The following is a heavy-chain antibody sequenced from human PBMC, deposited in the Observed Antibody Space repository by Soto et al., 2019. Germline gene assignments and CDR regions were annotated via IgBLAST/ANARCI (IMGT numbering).Heavy chain of an antibody. CDR1: GFTFTDYH. CDR2: ITHIGNTI. V-gene: IGHV3-11*01. J-gene: IGHJ4*02. CDR3: ARDLLRRNVDTPMVTGAY. Sequence: GGSLRLSCAASGFTFTDYHMSWIRQAPGKGLEWVSYITHIGNTIYYADSVKGRFTISRDNAKNSLYLQMNSLRAEDTAVYYCARDLLRRNVDTPMVTGAYWGQGTLVTVSS. D-gene: IGHD5-18*01.